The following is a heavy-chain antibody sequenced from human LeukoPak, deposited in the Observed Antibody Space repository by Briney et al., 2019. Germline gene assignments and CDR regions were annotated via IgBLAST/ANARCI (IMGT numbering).Heavy chain of an antibody. V-gene: IGHV3-11*05. J-gene: IGHJ4*02. CDR2: ISGVGGYT. Sequence: PGGSLRLSCAASGFTFSDYYMSWIRQAPAKGLEGVSYISGVGGYTKYADSVKGRLTISRDDARNSLHLQMDSLRAEDTAVYYCARGLRGSGSYYNVDYWGQGTLITVSS. CDR1: GFTFSDYY. CDR3: ARGLRGSGSYYNVDY. D-gene: IGHD3-10*01.